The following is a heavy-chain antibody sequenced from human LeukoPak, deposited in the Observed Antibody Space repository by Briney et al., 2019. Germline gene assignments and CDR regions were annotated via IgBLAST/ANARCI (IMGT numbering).Heavy chain of an antibody. CDR1: GFSFRSFW. J-gene: IGHJ4*02. D-gene: IGHD3-10*01. Sequence: GGSLRLSCAASGFSFRSFWMSWVHQAPGKGLEWVASIKEDGSGKYYVESVKGRFTISRENARNSLYLQMNSLRAEDTAVYYCARVLWFGGIYYFDYWGQGTLVTVSS. V-gene: IGHV3-7*04. CDR3: ARVLWFGGIYYFDY. CDR2: IKEDGSGK.